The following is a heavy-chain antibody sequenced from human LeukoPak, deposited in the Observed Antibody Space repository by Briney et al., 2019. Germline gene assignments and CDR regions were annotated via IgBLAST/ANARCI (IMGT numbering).Heavy chain of an antibody. D-gene: IGHD1-26*01. V-gene: IGHV3-48*01. J-gene: IGHJ1*01. CDR2: ISSNSRTM. CDR3: ARDAVGATHTEYFQH. CDR1: GFTFSTYS. Sequence: VESGGGLVKPGGSLRLSCAASGFTFSTYSMNWVRQAPGKGLEWLSSISSNSRTMYYADSVKGRFTISRDNAKNSLYLQMNSLRAEDTAVYYCARDAVGATHTEYFQHWGQGTLVTVSS.